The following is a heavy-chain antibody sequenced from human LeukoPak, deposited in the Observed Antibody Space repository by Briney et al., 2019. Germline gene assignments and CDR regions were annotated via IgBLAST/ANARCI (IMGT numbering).Heavy chain of an antibody. CDR2: ISGSGGST. Sequence: GGSLRLSCTASGFSFSGHWMHWARQLPGKGLEWVSAISGSGGSTYYADSVKGRFTISRDNSKNTLYLQMYSLRAEDTAVYYCANEIRPNDYWGQGTLVTVSS. J-gene: IGHJ4*02. CDR3: ANEIRPNDY. D-gene: IGHD4-17*01. V-gene: IGHV3-23*01. CDR1: GFSFSGHW.